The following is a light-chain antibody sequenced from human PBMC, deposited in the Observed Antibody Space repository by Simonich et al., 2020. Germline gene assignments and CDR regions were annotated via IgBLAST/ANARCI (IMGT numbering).Light chain of an antibody. CDR2: DAS. V-gene: IGKV3-11*01. Sequence: EIVLTQSPATLSLSPGERATLSCRASQSVSSYLAWYQQNPGQAPRLLNYDASNRAAGIPARFSGRGSGTDFTLTISSLEPEDFAVYYCQQRSNWPLTFGGGTKLEIK. J-gene: IGKJ4*01. CDR3: QQRSNWPLT. CDR1: QSVSSY.